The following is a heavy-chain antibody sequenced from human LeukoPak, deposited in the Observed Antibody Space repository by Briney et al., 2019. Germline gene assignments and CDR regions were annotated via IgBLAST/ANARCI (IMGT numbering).Heavy chain of an antibody. CDR3: ARFYCSSTSCSINFYYGMDV. Sequence: ASVKVSCKASGYTFTSYGISWVRQAPGQGLEWMGWISAYNGNTNYAQKLQGRVTMTTDTSTSTAYMELRSLRSDDTALYYCARFYCSSTSCSINFYYGMDVWGQGTTVTVS. D-gene: IGHD2-2*01. J-gene: IGHJ6*02. CDR1: GYTFTSYG. CDR2: ISAYNGNT. V-gene: IGHV1-18*01.